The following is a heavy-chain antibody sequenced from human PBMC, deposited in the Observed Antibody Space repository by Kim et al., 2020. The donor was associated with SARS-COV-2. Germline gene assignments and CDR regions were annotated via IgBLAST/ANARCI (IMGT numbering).Heavy chain of an antibody. J-gene: IGHJ6*03. CDR1: GFTFRSYA. Sequence: GGSLRLSCAASGFTFRSYAMTWVRQAPGKGLEWVSGIGGDGATTYYADSVKGRFTISRDNSKRTLYLQTNSLRAEDTAVYYCATPPEDDYYSFYYMGVWG. V-gene: IGHV3-23*01. CDR2: IGGDGATT. CDR3: ATPPEDDYYSFYYMGV.